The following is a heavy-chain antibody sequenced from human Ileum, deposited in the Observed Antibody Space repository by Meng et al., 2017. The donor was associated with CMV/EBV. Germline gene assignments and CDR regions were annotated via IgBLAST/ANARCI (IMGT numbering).Heavy chain of an antibody. V-gene: IGHV3-7*01. Sequence: GESLKISCAASGFSFSSFWMNWVRQAPGRGLEWVANINPAGTGGLSVDSVKGRFTISRDNDKNSVYLQMNRLRVEDTAVYYCAGWGGDRNYWGQGTLVTVSS. J-gene: IGHJ4*02. CDR3: AGWGGDRNY. CDR1: GFSFSSFW. CDR2: INPAGTGG. D-gene: IGHD7-27*01.